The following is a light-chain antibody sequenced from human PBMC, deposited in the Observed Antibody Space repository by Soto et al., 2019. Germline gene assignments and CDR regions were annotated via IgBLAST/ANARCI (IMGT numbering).Light chain of an antibody. J-gene: IGLJ1*01. V-gene: IGLV1-44*01. Sequence: QSVLTQPPSASGAPGQRVTISCSGSSSNIGRNTVSWYQQLPGTAPKLLIYHNSQWPSGVPDRFSGSRSGTSASLAISELQSEDEADYYCAAWDDSLNGYVFGPGTKLTVL. CDR3: AAWDDSLNGYV. CDR2: HNS. CDR1: SSNIGRNT.